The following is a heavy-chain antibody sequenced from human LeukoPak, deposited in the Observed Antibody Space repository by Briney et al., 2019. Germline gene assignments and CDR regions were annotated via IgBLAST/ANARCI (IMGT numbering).Heavy chain of an antibody. CDR3: AKGDSGSYSEYHFDY. CDR1: GFTFSSYG. J-gene: IGHJ4*02. D-gene: IGHD1-26*01. CDR2: IRYDGSNK. V-gene: IGHV3-30*02. Sequence: GGFLRLSCAASGFTFSSYGMHWVRQAPGKGLEWVAFIRYDGSNKYYADSVKGRFTISRDNSKNTLYLQMNSLRAEDTAVYYCAKGDSGSYSEYHFDYWGQGTLVTVSS.